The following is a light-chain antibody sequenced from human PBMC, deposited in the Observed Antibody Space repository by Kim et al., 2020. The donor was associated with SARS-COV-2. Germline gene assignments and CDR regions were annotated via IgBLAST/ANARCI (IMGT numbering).Light chain of an antibody. CDR3: KKYNSAPLT. CDR1: QGISKY. CDR2: AAS. Sequence: DIQMTQSPSSLSASVGDRVTITCRASQGISKYVAWYQQKPGKVPKLLIYAASTLQSGVPSRFSGSGSGTDFTLTISSLQPEDVATYYCKKYNSAPLTFGGGTKVDIK. V-gene: IGKV1-27*01. J-gene: IGKJ4*02.